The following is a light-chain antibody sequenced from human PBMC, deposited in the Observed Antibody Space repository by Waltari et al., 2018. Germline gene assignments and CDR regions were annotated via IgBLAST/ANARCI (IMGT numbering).Light chain of an antibody. V-gene: IGLV2-14*03. J-gene: IGLJ2*01. CDR1: SSAIGISTY. Sequence: QSALTQPASVSGSPGQSLTLSGTATSSAIGISTYVSWYQQHPGNAPKLRIYGDTKRPTGVSIRFSGSKSGNTAALPISVLQAEDEADYYCSSYTSTSTLGIFGGGTKLTVL. CDR2: GDT. CDR3: SSYTSTSTLGI.